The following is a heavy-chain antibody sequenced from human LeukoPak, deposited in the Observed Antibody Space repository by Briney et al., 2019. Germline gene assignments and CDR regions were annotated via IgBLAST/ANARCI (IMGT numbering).Heavy chain of an antibody. Sequence: EASVKVSCKASGYTFTSYGISWVRQAPGQGLEWMGWINTYNGNTKYAQKLQGRVTMTTDTSTSAAYMELRRLRSDDTAVYYCARDQIVATLDYWGQGTLVTVSS. V-gene: IGHV1-18*01. CDR2: INTYNGNT. J-gene: IGHJ4*02. CDR3: ARDQIVATLDY. D-gene: IGHD5-12*01. CDR1: GYTFTSYG.